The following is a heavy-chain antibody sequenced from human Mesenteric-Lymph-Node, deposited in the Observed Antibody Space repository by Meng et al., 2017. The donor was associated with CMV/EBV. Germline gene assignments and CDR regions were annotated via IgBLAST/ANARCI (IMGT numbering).Heavy chain of an antibody. Sequence: GSLRLSCTVSGYSISSGYYWGWIRQPPGKGLEWIGSIYHSGSTYYNPSLKSRVTISVDTSKNQFSLKLSSVTAADTAVYYCARGPRYYGSGSRGGFDPWGQGTLVTVSS. CDR1: GYSISSGYY. V-gene: IGHV4-38-2*02. J-gene: IGHJ5*02. CDR3: ARGPRYYGSGSRGGFDP. CDR2: IYHSGST. D-gene: IGHD3-10*01.